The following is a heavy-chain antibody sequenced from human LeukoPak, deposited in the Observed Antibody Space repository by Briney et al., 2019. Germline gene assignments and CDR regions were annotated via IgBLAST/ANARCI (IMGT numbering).Heavy chain of an antibody. J-gene: IGHJ3*02. CDR2: IASGGGG. CDR3: SKDPNGNDVGAFDM. Sequence: QPGGSLRLSCVASGLSFSCYAVTWVRQAPGRGLEWVSSIASGGGGSYADSVKGRFTISRDNSKNTLFLQMNSLRAEDTALYYCSKDPNGNDVGAFDMWGPGTMVTVSS. D-gene: IGHD4-23*01. V-gene: IGHV3-23*01. CDR1: GLSFSCYA.